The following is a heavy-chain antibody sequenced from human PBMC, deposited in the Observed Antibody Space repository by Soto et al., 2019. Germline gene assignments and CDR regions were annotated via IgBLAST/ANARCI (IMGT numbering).Heavy chain of an antibody. V-gene: IGHV3-23*01. D-gene: IGHD3-9*01. CDR1: GFTFSSYA. CDR2: ISGSGDFT. J-gene: IGHJ4*02. CDR3: AKTKNDTLNY. Sequence: PGGSLRLSCAASGFTFSSYAMSWVRQAPGKGLEWVSVISGSGDFTFYADSVKGRFTISRDNSKNTLYLQMNTLRAEDTAVYYCAKTKNDTLNYWGQETLVT.